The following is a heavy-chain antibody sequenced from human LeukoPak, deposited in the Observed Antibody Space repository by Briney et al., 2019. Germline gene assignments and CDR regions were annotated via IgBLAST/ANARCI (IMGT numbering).Heavy chain of an antibody. J-gene: IGHJ3*02. V-gene: IGHV1-2*02. Sequence: ASVKVSCKASGYTFTGYYMHWVRQAPGQGLEWMGWINPNSGGTNYAQKFQGRVTMTRDTSISTAYMELSRLRSDDTAVYYCVRANYCSGGSCYFSPMFAFDIWGQGTMVTVSS. CDR1: GYTFTGYY. CDR2: INPNSGGT. D-gene: IGHD2-15*01. CDR3: VRANYCSGGSCYFSPMFAFDI.